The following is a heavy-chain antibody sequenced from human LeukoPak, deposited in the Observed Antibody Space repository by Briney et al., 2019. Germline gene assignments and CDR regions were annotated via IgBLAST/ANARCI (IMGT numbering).Heavy chain of an antibody. V-gene: IGHV4-4*07. Sequence: SETLSLTCTVSGGPISSYYWSWIRQPAGKGLEWIGRIYTSGSTNYNPSLKSRVTMSVDTSKNQFSLKLSSVTAADTAVYYCARAIYGDYVGYYYYYYMDVWGKGTTVTVSS. D-gene: IGHD4-17*01. CDR1: GGPISSYY. CDR2: IYTSGST. J-gene: IGHJ6*03. CDR3: ARAIYGDYVGYYYYYYMDV.